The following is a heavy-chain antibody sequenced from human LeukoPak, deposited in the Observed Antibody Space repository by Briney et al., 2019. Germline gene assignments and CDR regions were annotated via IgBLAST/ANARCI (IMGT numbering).Heavy chain of an antibody. Sequence: GGSLRLSCAASGFTFSNYGMHWVRQAPGKGLEWVAVIWFDGSDKYYAASVKGRFTISRDNSENTLYLQMNSLRAEDTAVYYCAYGGKSDRFDYWGQGTLVTVSS. CDR1: GFTFSNYG. CDR3: AYGGKSDRFDY. CDR2: IWFDGSDK. V-gene: IGHV3-33*03. J-gene: IGHJ4*02. D-gene: IGHD4-23*01.